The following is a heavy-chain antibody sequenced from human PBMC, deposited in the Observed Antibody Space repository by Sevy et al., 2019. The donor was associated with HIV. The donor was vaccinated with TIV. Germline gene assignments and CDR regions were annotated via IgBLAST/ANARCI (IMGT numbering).Heavy chain of an antibody. J-gene: IGHJ4*02. CDR1: GYTVTEYY. D-gene: IGHD3-22*01. Sequence: ASVKVSCKASGYTVTEYYVHWLRQAPGQGLEWMGWTNPQTGGTYFAKKFQDRVTLTTATSINAVYMELSGLKFDDTAVFYCARMGDYFDTSGYYPLKYWGLGTLVTVSS. V-gene: IGHV1-2*02. CDR2: TNPQTGGT. CDR3: ARMGDYFDTSGYYPLKY.